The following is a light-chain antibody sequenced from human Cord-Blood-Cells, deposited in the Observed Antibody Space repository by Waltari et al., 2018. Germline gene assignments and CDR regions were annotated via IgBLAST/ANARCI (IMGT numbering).Light chain of an antibody. CDR1: QGISKS. V-gene: IGKV1-NL1*01. CDR2: PAS. Sequence: DIQINQSPYSLSASVGDRVTITCRASQGISKSLAWYQLKPGKAPKLLLDPASRLESEVPSRFSGSRSRTDYTLSIRSLQPEYFATYYYQQYYSTPLFTFGPVTKIDIK. CDR3: QQYYSTPLFT. J-gene: IGKJ3*01.